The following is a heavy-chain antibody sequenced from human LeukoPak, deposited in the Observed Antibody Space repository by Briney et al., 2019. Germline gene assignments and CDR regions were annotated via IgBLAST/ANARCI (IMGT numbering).Heavy chain of an antibody. CDR3: ARGALVGNDFWSGYSLDSAAFDI. J-gene: IGHJ3*02. V-gene: IGHV4-39*07. Sequence: PSETLSLTCTVSGGSISSSSYYWGWIRQPPGKGLEWIGSIYHSGSTYYNPSLKSRVTISVDRSKNQFSLKLSSVTAADTAVYYCARGALVGNDFWSGYSLDSAAFDIWGQGTMVTVSS. CDR2: IYHSGST. D-gene: IGHD3-3*01. CDR1: GGSISSSSYY.